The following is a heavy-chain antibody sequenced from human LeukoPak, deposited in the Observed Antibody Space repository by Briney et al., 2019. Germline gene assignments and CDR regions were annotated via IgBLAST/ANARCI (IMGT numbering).Heavy chain of an antibody. J-gene: IGHJ3*02. CDR2: IIPIFGTA. CDR1: GFTFSSYA. D-gene: IGHD3-22*01. Sequence: GGSLRLSCAASGFTFSSYAISWVRQAPGQGLEWMGGIIPIFGTANYAQKFQGRVTITADESTSTAYMELSSLRSEDTAVYYCASGRTKYYYDSRFPDAFDIWGQGTMVTVSS. V-gene: IGHV1-69*01. CDR3: ASGRTKYYYDSRFPDAFDI.